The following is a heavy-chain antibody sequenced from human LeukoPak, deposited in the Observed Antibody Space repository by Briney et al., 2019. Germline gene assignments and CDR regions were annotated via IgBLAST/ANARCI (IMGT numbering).Heavy chain of an antibody. Sequence: PGGSLRLSCAASGFTFSSYAMSWVRQAPGKGLEWVSTITDSGGTTFYADSVRGRFTISRDNFKDTVYLQMNSLRAEDTAVYYCARGEVYYYDSSGPRYYFDYWGQGTLVTVSS. D-gene: IGHD3-22*01. J-gene: IGHJ4*02. V-gene: IGHV3-23*01. CDR2: ITDSGGTT. CDR3: ARGEVYYYDSSGPRYYFDY. CDR1: GFTFSSYA.